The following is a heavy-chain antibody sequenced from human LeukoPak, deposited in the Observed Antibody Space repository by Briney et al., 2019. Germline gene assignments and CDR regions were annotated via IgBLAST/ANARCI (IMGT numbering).Heavy chain of an antibody. CDR3: ARGSYYGDYEFDY. CDR2: INSDGSGT. D-gene: IGHD4-17*01. V-gene: IGHV3-74*01. CDR1: GFTFSRYR. Sequence: GGSLRLSCAASGFTFSRYRMHWVRQAPGKGLVWVSHINSDGSGTSYADSVKGRFTISRDNAKNTLYLQMNSLRAEDTAVYYCARGSYYGDYEFDYWGQGTLVTVSS. J-gene: IGHJ4*02.